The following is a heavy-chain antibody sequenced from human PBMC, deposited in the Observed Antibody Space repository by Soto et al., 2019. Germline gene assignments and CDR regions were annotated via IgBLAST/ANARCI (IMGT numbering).Heavy chain of an antibody. J-gene: IGHJ4*02. CDR2: IYYSGST. CDR3: ARKEDYVNSYFDY. D-gene: IGHD4-17*01. V-gene: IGHV4-59*01. Sequence: SETLSLTCTVSGGSISSDYWSWIRQPPGKGLEWIGYIYYSGSTNYNPSLKSRVTISVDTSKNQFSLKLSSVTAADTAVYYCARKEDYVNSYFDYWGQGTLVTVSS. CDR1: GGSISSDY.